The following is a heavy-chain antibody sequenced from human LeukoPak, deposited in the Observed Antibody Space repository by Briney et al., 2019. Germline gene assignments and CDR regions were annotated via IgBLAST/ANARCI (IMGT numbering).Heavy chain of an antibody. J-gene: IGHJ6*02. CDR3: ARGSCSSTSCYMDV. D-gene: IGHD2-2*01. Sequence: GASVKVSCKASGYTFCSYSIHWVRQAPGQRLERMGWINIGKVNTKFSQKFRGRVTITGDTPASTAYMELSSLRSEDTAVYHCARGSCSSTSCYMDVWGQGTTVTVSS. V-gene: IGHV1-3*04. CDR1: GYTFCSYS. CDR2: INIGKVNT.